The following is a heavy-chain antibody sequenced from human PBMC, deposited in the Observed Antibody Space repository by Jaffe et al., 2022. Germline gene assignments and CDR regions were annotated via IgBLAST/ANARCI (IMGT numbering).Heavy chain of an antibody. V-gene: IGHV3-30*02. Sequence: QVQLVESGGGVVQPGGSLRLSCAASGFTFSSYGMHWVRQAPGKGLEWVAFIRYDGSNKYYADSVKGRFTISRDNSKNTLYLQMNSLRAEDTAVYYCATIQEDYGDYGVDYWGQGTLVTVSS. D-gene: IGHD4-17*01. CDR2: IRYDGSNK. CDR3: ATIQEDYGDYGVDY. CDR1: GFTFSSYG. J-gene: IGHJ4*02.